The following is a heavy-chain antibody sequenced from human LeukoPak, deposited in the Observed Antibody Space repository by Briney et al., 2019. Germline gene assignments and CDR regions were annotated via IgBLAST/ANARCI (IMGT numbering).Heavy chain of an antibody. D-gene: IGHD7-27*01. V-gene: IGHV3-15*01. CDR3: TRNMLGIAWFDP. CDR1: GFTFTNAW. J-gene: IGHJ5*02. Sequence: PGGSLRLSCAASGFTFTNAWMSWVRQAPGKGLEWVGRIKSKTDGGTTDYAAPVRGRFTISRDDSINTLFLQMNSLQSEDTAVYYCTRNMLGIAWFDPWGQGTLVTVSS. CDR2: IKSKTDGGTT.